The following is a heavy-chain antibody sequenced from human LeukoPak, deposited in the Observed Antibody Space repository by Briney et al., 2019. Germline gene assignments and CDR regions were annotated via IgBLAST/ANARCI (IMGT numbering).Heavy chain of an antibody. CDR3: ARHWV. CDR2: ISGSGDRT. CDR1: GFTFRDFD. D-gene: IGHD3-16*01. V-gene: IGHV3-23*01. J-gene: IGHJ4*02. Sequence: SGESLRLSCAASGFTFRDFDMIWVRQAPGKGLEGVSAISGSGDRTYYADSVKGRFTISRDNSKNTLYLQMNSLRAEDAAVYYCARHWVWGQGTLVTVSS.